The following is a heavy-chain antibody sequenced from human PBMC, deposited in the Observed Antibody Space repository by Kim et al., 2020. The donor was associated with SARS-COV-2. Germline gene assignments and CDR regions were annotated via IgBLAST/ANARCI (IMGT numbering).Heavy chain of an antibody. Sequence: GGSLRLSCAASGFTFSTFAMNWVRQAPGKGLEWVSSIRGSGGSTYYADSVKGRFTISGDNSRNTLFLQMNRLRAEDTAIYYCVKDPRDGGFHRWWFDPWGQGTRVTVSS. V-gene: IGHV3-23*01. J-gene: IGHJ5*02. CDR3: VKDPRDGGFHRWWFDP. D-gene: IGHD2-15*01. CDR2: IRGSGGST. CDR1: GFTFSTFA.